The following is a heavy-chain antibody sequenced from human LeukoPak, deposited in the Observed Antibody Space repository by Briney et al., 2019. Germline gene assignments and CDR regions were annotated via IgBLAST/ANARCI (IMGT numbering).Heavy chain of an antibody. Sequence: ASVKVSCKASGYSFTGYYIHWVRQAPAQGLDWVGWINPNNGATKYAQKFQGRVTMTRDTSISRAYMGLTRLRSDDTGVYYCARGSDTYYDFWSGSSFVYRGQGTLVTLSS. V-gene: IGHV1-2*02. J-gene: IGHJ4*02. CDR2: INPNNGAT. CDR3: ARGSDTYYDFWSGSSFVY. CDR1: GYSFTGYY. D-gene: IGHD3-3*01.